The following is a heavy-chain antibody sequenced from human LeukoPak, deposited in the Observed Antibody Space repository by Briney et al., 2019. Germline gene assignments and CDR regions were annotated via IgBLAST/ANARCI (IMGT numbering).Heavy chain of an antibody. J-gene: IGHJ6*03. Sequence: GASVKVSCKASGHTFTSYDINWVRQATGQGLEWMGWMNPNSGNTGYAQKFQGRVTMTRNTSISTAYMELSSLRSEDTAVYYCARVYSSSWNYYYYYYMDVWGKGTTVTVSS. CDR1: GHTFTSYD. CDR2: MNPNSGNT. D-gene: IGHD6-13*01. CDR3: ARVYSSSWNYYYYYYMDV. V-gene: IGHV1-8*01.